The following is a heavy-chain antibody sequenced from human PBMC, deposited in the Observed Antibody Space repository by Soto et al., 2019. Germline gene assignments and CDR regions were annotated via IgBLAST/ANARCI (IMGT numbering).Heavy chain of an antibody. J-gene: IGHJ4*02. CDR3: ARADGSGSTISGDFDY. V-gene: IGHV4-31*03. CDR1: GGSISRGGYY. D-gene: IGHD3-10*01. CDR2: IYYRGTP. Sequence: QVQLQESGPGLVKPSQTLSLTCTVSGGSISRGGYYWSWIRQPPGKGLEWIGYIYYRGTPYYNPSLRSRVTISVDTSKNQFSLKLSSVTAADTAVYYCARADGSGSTISGDFDYWGQGTLVTVSS.